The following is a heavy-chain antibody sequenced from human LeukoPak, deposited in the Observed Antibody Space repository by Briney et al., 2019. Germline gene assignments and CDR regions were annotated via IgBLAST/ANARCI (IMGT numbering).Heavy chain of an antibody. D-gene: IGHD3-10*01. Sequence: GGSLRLSCTGAGFTFATYTFNWVRQAPGKGLEWLAVIYSGGETYYADAVKDRFIISRDNSENTLYLQMNSLRVADTAVYFCARGGGFGSGTSRRNLAYFGLDVWGQGTTVTVSS. V-gene: IGHV3-53*01. CDR2: IYSGGET. J-gene: IGHJ6*02. CDR1: GFTFATYT. CDR3: ARGGGFGSGTSRRNLAYFGLDV.